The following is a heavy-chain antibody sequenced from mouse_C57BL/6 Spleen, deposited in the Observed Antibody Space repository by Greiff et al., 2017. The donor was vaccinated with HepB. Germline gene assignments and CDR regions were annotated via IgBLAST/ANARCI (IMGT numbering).Heavy chain of an antibody. CDR1: GYTFTSYW. V-gene: IGHV1-52*01. Sequence: VKLVESGAELVRPGSSVKLSCKASGYTFTSYWMHWVKQRPIQGLEWIGNIDPSDSETHYNQKFKDKATLTVDKSSSTAYMQLSSLTSEDSAVYYCARESYGAMDYWGQGTSVTVSS. CDR2: IDPSDSET. D-gene: IGHD1-1*01. J-gene: IGHJ4*01. CDR3: ARESYGAMDY.